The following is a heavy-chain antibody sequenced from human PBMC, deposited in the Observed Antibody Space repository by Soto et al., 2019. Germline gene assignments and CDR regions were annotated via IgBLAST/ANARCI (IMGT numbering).Heavy chain of an antibody. D-gene: IGHD5-18*01. CDR2: ISGSGGST. CDR1: GFTFSSYA. J-gene: IGHJ4*02. Sequence: GGSLRLSCAASGFTFSSYAMSWVRQAPGKGLEWVSAISGSGGSTYYADSVKRRFTISRDNSKNTLYLQMNSLRAEDTAVYYCANYRGGYSYGLFDYWGQGTLVTVSS. V-gene: IGHV3-23*01. CDR3: ANYRGGYSYGLFDY.